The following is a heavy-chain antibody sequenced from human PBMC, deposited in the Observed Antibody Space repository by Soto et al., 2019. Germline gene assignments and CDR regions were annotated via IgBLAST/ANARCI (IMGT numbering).Heavy chain of an antibody. J-gene: IGHJ4*02. D-gene: IGHD6-13*01. Sequence: QVQLVESGGGVVQPGRSLRLSCAASGFTFSSYGMHWVRQAPGKGLEWVAVIWYDGSNKYYADSVKGRFTISRDNSKNTLYLQMNSLRAEDTAVYYCARDSPLGIAAAGKASDVPWQWLAGGYYFDYWGQGTLVTVSS. CDR2: IWYDGSNK. CDR1: GFTFSSYG. V-gene: IGHV3-33*01. CDR3: ARDSPLGIAAAGKASDVPWQWLAGGYYFDY.